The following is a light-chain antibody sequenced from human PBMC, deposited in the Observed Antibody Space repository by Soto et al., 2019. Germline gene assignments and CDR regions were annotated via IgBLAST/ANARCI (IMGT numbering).Light chain of an antibody. J-gene: IGLJ3*02. CDR3: CSYAGSGTWV. V-gene: IGLV2-23*01. Sequence: QSALTQPASVSGSPGQSITISCTGTSSDVGNYNLVSWYQHLPGKVPKLVIYEGSKRPSGVSNRFSGSRSGSTASLTISGLQAEDEAAYYCCSYAGSGTWVFGGGTKLTVL. CDR2: EGS. CDR1: SSDVGNYNL.